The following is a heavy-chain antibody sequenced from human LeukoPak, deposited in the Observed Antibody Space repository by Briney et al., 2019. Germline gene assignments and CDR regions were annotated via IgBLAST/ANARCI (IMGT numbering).Heavy chain of an antibody. CDR1: GGSLNDYY. V-gene: IGHV4-39*07. J-gene: IGHJ4*02. CDR2: IYYSGST. Sequence: SGTLSLTCAVSGGSLNDYYWSWIRQPPGKGLEWIGSIYYSGSTYYNPSLKSRVTISVDTSKNQFSLKLSSVTAADTAVYYCAGLGRRDGVDYWGQGTLVTVSS. CDR3: AGLGRRDGVDY. D-gene: IGHD5-24*01.